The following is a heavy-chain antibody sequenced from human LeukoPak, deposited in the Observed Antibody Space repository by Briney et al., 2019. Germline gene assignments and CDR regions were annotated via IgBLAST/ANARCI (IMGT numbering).Heavy chain of an antibody. D-gene: IGHD2-21*01. CDR1: GYTFTGYY. CDR2: IYTNSGGT. J-gene: IGHJ4*02. Sequence: GASVKVSRKASGYTFTGYYMHWVRQAPAPGHGVEGLIYTNSGGTNYTQKFQGRVTMTRDTSISTAYMELSRLRSDDTAVYYCAREVPGGDDELNFDYWGQGTLVTVSS. V-gene: IGHV1-2*02. CDR3: AREVPGGDDELNFDY.